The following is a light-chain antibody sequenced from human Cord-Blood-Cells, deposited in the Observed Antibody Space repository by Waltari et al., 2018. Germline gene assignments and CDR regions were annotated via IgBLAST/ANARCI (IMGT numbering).Light chain of an antibody. Sequence: DIVMTQSPDSLAVSLGERATINCKSSQSVLYSSNNKNYLAWYQQKPGQPPKLLIYWASTRESVVPDRFSGGGSGTDFTLTSSSLQAEDVAVYYCQQYYSTPRTFGQGTKVEIK. CDR1: QSVLYSSNNKNY. CDR2: WAS. CDR3: QQYYSTPRT. V-gene: IGKV4-1*01. J-gene: IGKJ1*01.